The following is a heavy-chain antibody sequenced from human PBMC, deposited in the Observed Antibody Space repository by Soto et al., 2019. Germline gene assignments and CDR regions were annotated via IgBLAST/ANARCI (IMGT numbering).Heavy chain of an antibody. Sequence: EVQLLESGGGLVQPGGSLRLSCAASGFTFSNYAVTWVRQAPGKGLEWVSTISGSGGSTYYAYSVKGRFTISRYNSKNTLYLQMNSLRAEDTAVYYCAKDQGSSWYEIDYWGQGTLVTVSS. V-gene: IGHV3-23*01. CDR3: AKDQGSSWYEIDY. CDR1: GFTFSNYA. J-gene: IGHJ4*02. D-gene: IGHD6-13*01. CDR2: ISGSGGST.